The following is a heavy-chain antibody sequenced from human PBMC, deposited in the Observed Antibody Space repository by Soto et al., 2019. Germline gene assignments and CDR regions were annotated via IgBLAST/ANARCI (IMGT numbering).Heavy chain of an antibody. Sequence: SQTLSLTCAISGDSVSSNSSAWNWIRHSPSRGLELLGRTYYRSKWYNDYAVSVKSRITINPDTYKNQFSLQLNSVTPEDTAVYYCARAPLIAVAGHYYYGMDVWGQGTTVTVSS. D-gene: IGHD6-19*01. J-gene: IGHJ6*02. CDR1: GDSVSSNSSA. CDR2: TYYRSKWYN. CDR3: ARAPLIAVAGHYYYGMDV. V-gene: IGHV6-1*01.